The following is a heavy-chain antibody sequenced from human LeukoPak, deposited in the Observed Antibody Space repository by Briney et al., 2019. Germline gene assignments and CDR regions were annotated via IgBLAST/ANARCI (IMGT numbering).Heavy chain of an antibody. D-gene: IGHD3-3*01. Sequence: SEPVSLTCTLSGGSISSSDYYWGWIRQPPGKGLDWIGSIYYTVSPYYNPSLMSRVTISVDTSKNRFSVKLSSVTPAYTAVYYCARHPAPLLYGTTDCWGQGTLVTVSS. J-gene: IGHJ4*02. CDR3: ARHPAPLLYGTTDC. CDR1: GGSISSSDYY. CDR2: IYYTVSP. V-gene: IGHV4-39*01.